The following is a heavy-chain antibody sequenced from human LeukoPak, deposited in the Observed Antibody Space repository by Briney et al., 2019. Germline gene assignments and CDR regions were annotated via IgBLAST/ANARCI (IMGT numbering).Heavy chain of an antibody. D-gene: IGHD5-18*01. V-gene: IGHV3-66*01. CDR2: IDSGGYT. J-gene: IGHJ4*02. CDR1: RFTVSSSY. Sequence: GGSLRLSCAASRFTVSSSYMNWVRQAPGKGLEWVSLIDSGGYTYYADSVKGRFTISRDNSKNTLYLQMSSLRVEDTAVYYCARDRSYGLDYWGQGTLVTVSS. CDR3: ARDRSYGLDY.